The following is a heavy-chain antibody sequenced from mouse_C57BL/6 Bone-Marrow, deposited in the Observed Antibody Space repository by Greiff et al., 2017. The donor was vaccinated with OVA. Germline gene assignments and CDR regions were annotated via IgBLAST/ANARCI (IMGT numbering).Heavy chain of an antibody. CDR3: TRPLYDYDGEDY. V-gene: IGHV6-6*01. CDR2: IRNKANNHAT. D-gene: IGHD2-4*01. Sequence: DVMLVESGGGLVQPGGSMKLSCAASGFTFSDAWMDWVRQSPEKGLEWVAEIRNKANNHATYYAESVKGRFTISRDDSKSSVYLQMNSLRAQDTGIYYCTRPLYDYDGEDYWGQGTSVTVSS. CDR1: GFTFSDAW. J-gene: IGHJ4*01.